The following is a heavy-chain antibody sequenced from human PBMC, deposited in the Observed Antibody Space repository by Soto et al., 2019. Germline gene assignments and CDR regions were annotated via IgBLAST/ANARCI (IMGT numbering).Heavy chain of an antibody. CDR1: GGTFSSYA. CDR3: ATMKGGYQYYSYGMDV. D-gene: IGHD3-16*02. V-gene: IGHV1-69*12. Sequence: QVQLVQSGAEVKKPGSSVKVSCKASGGTFSSYAISWVRQAPGQGLEWMGGIIPIFGTANYAQKFQGRVTITAGDSTSTAYMELSSLRSEDTAVYYCATMKGGYQYYSYGMDVWGQGTTVTVSS. J-gene: IGHJ6*02. CDR2: IIPIFGTA.